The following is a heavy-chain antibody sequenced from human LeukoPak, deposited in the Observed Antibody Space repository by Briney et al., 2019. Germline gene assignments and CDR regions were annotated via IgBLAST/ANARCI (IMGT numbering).Heavy chain of an antibody. CDR3: AKKRTPVAGTNYFDY. CDR2: ISWDSGSI. CDR1: GFTFDDYA. J-gene: IGHJ4*02. D-gene: IGHD6-19*01. V-gene: IGHV3-9*01. Sequence: GGSLRLSCAASGFTFDDYAMHWVRQALGKGLEWVSGISWDSGSIGYADSVQGRFTISRDNSKNTVYMQMTSVTAEDTARYYCAKKRTPVAGTNYFDYWGLGTLVTVSS.